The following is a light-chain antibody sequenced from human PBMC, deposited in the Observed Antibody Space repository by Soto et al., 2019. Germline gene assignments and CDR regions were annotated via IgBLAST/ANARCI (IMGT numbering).Light chain of an antibody. Sequence: QSVLTQPPSVSEAPWQRVTISCSGSSSNIGNNPVNWYQQLPGKAPTLLIYYDDLMASGVSGRFSGSKSGTSASLAIVGLRSADGANYSSSTGIDTVDAYAFRTGTKVPVL. CDR2: YDD. CDR3: STGIDTVDAYA. CDR1: SSNIGNNP. V-gene: IGLV1-36*01. J-gene: IGLJ1*01.